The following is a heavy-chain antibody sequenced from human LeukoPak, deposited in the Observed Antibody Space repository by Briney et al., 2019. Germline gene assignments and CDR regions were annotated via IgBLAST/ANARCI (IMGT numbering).Heavy chain of an antibody. CDR1: GYSFSSHW. J-gene: IGHJ4*02. Sequence: GESLKISCKDSGYSFSSHWFAWVRQMPGKGLEWMGNIYPGDSGSRYSPSFQGQVTISADKSISTAYLQWSSLKASDTAMYYCARRYSSSWFFDSWGQGTLVTVSS. V-gene: IGHV5-51*01. D-gene: IGHD6-13*01. CDR2: IYPGDSGS. CDR3: ARRYSSSWFFDS.